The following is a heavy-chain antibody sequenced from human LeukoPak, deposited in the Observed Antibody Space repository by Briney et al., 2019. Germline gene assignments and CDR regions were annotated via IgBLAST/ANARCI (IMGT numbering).Heavy chain of an antibody. V-gene: IGHV4-38-2*01. CDR3: ARCGYAPILWYFDL. J-gene: IGHJ2*01. Sequence: SETLSLTCAVSGYSISSGYYWGWIRQPPGEGLEWIGSIYHSGSTYYNPSLKSRVTLSVDTSKNQFSLKLSSVTAADTAVYYCARCGYAPILWYFDLWGRGTLVTVSS. CDR2: IYHSGST. CDR1: GYSISSGYY. D-gene: IGHD5-18*01.